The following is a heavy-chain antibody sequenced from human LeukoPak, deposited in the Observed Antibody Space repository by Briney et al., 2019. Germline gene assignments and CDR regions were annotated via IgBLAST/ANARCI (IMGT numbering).Heavy chain of an antibody. D-gene: IGHD2-2*01. Sequence: GRSLRLSCAASGFTFTSYGMHWVRQAPGKGLEWVAVISYDGNNEYYADSVKGRFTISRDNPKNTLYLQMNSLRTEDTAVYYCAKDSLVYCSSTSCHKGYFDYWGQGTLVTVSA. CDR3: AKDSLVYCSSTSCHKGYFDY. CDR1: GFTFTSYG. V-gene: IGHV3-30*18. J-gene: IGHJ4*02. CDR2: ISYDGNNE.